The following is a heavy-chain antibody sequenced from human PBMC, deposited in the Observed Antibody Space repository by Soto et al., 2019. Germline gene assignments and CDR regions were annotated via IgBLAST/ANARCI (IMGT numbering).Heavy chain of an antibody. CDR1: GYTFTSYY. V-gene: IGHV1-46*01. CDR2: INPSNGNT. D-gene: IGHD3-3*01. CDR3: ARKRYYDFWSGYYSGVYGWFDP. Sequence: ASVKVSCKASGYTFTSYYMHWVRQAPGQGLEWMGIINPSNGNTSYAQKFQGRVTMTTDTSTSTAYMELRSLRSDDTAVYYCARKRYYDFWSGYYSGVYGWFDPWGQGTLVTVSS. J-gene: IGHJ5*02.